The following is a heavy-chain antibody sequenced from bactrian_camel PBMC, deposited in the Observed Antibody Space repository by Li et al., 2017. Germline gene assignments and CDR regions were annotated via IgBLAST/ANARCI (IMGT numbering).Heavy chain of an antibody. CDR1: GFAFTRYG. CDR2: IISDGGRT. Sequence: HVQLVESGGGLVQPGGSLRLSCTASGFAFTRYGADWVRQAPGKGLEWVAHIISDGGRTFYRDSVKGRFTISRDNAKNTVYLRLNSLRAEDMAMYYCAKAPELETMDSWGQGTQVTVS. D-gene: IGHD4*01. CDR3: AKAPELETMDS. J-gene: IGHJ6*01. V-gene: IGHV3S1*01.